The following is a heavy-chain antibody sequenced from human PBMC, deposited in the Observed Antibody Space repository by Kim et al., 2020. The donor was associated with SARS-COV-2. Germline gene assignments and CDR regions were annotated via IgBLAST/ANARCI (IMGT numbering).Heavy chain of an antibody. CDR3: ARGLGEAATNWFDP. V-gene: IGHV1-8*01. Sequence: YAQRFQGRVPMTRDTSISTAYMELTNLRSEDTAVYYCARGLGEAATNWFDPWGQGTLVTVSS. D-gene: IGHD2-15*01. J-gene: IGHJ5*02.